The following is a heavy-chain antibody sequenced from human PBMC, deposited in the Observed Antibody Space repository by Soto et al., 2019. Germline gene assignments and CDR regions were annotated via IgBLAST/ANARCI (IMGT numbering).Heavy chain of an antibody. Sequence: GASVKVSCKASGYTFTSCAMHWVRQAPGQRLEWMGWINAGNGNTKYSQKFQGRVTITRDTSASTAYMELSSLRSEDTAVYYCARGPNIVVVPAAMGPHWFDPWGQGTLVTVSS. D-gene: IGHD2-2*01. J-gene: IGHJ5*02. CDR3: ARGPNIVVVPAAMGPHWFDP. CDR1: GYTFTSCA. V-gene: IGHV1-3*01. CDR2: INAGNGNT.